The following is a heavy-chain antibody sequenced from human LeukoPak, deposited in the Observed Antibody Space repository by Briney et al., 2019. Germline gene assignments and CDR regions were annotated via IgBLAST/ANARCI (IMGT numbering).Heavy chain of an antibody. CDR2: ISPTGSTT. CDR3: ARGPNSNWSGLDF. Sequence: GSLILSCTASGFSFSGHWMHWARQLPGKRLVWVSRISPTGSTTSYADSVKGRFTVSRDNAKNTLYLQVNNLRAEDTAVYYCARGPNSNWSGLDFWGQGTLLTVSS. D-gene: IGHD6-6*01. CDR1: GFSFSGHW. V-gene: IGHV3-74*01. J-gene: IGHJ4*02.